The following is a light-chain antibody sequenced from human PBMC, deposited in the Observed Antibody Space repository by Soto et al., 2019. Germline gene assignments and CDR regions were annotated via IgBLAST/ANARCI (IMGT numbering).Light chain of an antibody. J-gene: IGKJ1*01. Sequence: DIVMTQSPVTLSVSPGDRATLSCRASQSVGHNLAWFQQQPGQAPRLLIYGASAGATGIPDRFSGSGFGTAFTLTISSLQSEDLAVYYCQQYNNWPRTFGQGTKVEMK. CDR2: GAS. CDR1: QSVGHN. CDR3: QQYNNWPRT. V-gene: IGKV3-15*01.